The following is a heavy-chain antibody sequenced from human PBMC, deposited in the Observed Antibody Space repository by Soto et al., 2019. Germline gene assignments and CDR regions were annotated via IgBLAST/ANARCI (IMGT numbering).Heavy chain of an antibody. CDR3: ARDQMTTVTINDYYGMDV. CDR1: GYSFADYY. V-gene: IGHV1-2*02. D-gene: IGHD4-17*01. Sequence: GASVKVSCKASGYSFADYYMHWLRQSPGQGLEWMGWINPDSGGTNYAQKFQGRVTVTRDSSITTAYMELTGLRSDDTAVYYCARDQMTTVTINDYYGMDVWGQGTTVTVSS. J-gene: IGHJ6*02. CDR2: INPDSGGT.